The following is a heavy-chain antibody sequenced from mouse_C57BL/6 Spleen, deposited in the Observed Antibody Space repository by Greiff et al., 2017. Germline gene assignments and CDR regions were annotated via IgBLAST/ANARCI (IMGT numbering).Heavy chain of an antibody. CDR3: ARGSNDY. D-gene: IGHD2-5*01. CDR2: IAPSDSYT. CDR1: GYTFTSYW. J-gene: IGHJ2*01. V-gene: IGHV1-69*01. Sequence: VQLQQPGAELVMPGASVKLSCKASGYTFTSYWMHWVKQRPGQGLEWIGEIAPSDSYTNYNQKFKGKSTLTVDKSSSAAYMQLSSLTSEDSAVYYCARGSNDYWGQGTTLTVSS.